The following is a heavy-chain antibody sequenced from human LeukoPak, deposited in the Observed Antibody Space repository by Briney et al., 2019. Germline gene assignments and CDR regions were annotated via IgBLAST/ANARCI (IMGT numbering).Heavy chain of an antibody. Sequence: GGSLRLSCAASGFTVSSNYMSWVRQAPGKGLEWVSVNSGGSTYYADSVKGRFTISRDNSKNTLYLQMNSLRAEDTAVYYCARAFYSSSVYNWFDPWGQGTLVTVSS. V-gene: IGHV3-53*01. CDR2: NSGGST. J-gene: IGHJ5*02. D-gene: IGHD6-13*01. CDR1: GFTVSSNY. CDR3: ARAFYSSSVYNWFDP.